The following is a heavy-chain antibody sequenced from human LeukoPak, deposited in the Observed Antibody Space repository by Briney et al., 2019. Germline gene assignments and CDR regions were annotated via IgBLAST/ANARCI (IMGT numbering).Heavy chain of an antibody. Sequence: PSETLSLTCAVYGGSFSVYYWSWIRQPPGKGLEWIGEINRSGSTNYNPSLKSRVTISVDTSKNQFSLKLSSVTAADTAVYYCARGHSYIVVVVAALDYWGQGTLVTVSS. V-gene: IGHV4-34*01. CDR3: ARGHSYIVVVVAALDY. CDR1: GGSFSVYY. CDR2: INRSGST. D-gene: IGHD2-15*01. J-gene: IGHJ4*02.